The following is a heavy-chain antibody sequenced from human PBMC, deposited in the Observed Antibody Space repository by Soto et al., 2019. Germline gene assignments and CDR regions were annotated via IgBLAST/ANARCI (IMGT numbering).Heavy chain of an antibody. Sequence: QVQLVQSGAEVKKPGSSVKVSCKASGGTFGSYAISWVRQAPGQGLEWMGGIIPIPGTANYEQKFQGRVTIAAAESTSTAYMELSSLRSEDTAVYYCARSQGSSTSLEIYYFYYYGMDVWGQGTTVTVSS. D-gene: IGHD2-2*01. J-gene: IGHJ6*02. CDR2: IIPIPGTA. V-gene: IGHV1-69*01. CDR1: GGTFGSYA. CDR3: ARSQGSSTSLEIYYFYYYGMDV.